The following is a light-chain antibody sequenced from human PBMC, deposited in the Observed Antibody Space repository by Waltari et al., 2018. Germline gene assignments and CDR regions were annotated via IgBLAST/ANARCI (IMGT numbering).Light chain of an antibody. J-gene: IGKJ4*01. Sequence: EIVLTQSLGTLSLSPGERATRSCRASQSVISISLSGYQQKAGQPARLLLYGVSSRATGIPDRFSGSGSGTDFTLTISRLEPEDFAVYYCQQYDSIVLTFGGGTKVEI. CDR2: GVS. V-gene: IGKV3-20*01. CDR3: QQYDSIVLT. CDR1: QSVISIS.